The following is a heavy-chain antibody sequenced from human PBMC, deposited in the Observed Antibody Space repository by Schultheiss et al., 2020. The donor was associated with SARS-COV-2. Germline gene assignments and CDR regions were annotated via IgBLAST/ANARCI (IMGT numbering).Heavy chain of an antibody. J-gene: IGHJ3*02. V-gene: IGHV3-11*01. CDR3: ARRSGWYDAFDI. CDR1: GFTVSANY. D-gene: IGHD6-19*01. Sequence: GGSLRLSCAASGFTVSANYMSWVRQAPGKGLEWVSAISGSGGSTYYADSVKGRFTISRDNAKNSLYLQMNSLRAEDTAVYYCARRSGWYDAFDIWGQGTMVTVSS. CDR2: ISGSGGST.